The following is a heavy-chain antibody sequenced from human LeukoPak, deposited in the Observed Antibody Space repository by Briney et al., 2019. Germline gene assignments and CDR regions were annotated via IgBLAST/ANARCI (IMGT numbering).Heavy chain of an antibody. J-gene: IGHJ3*02. CDR3: ASIAAAGPDAFDI. D-gene: IGHD6-13*01. V-gene: IGHV4-59*12. CDR2: IYYTGST. Sequence: PSETLSLTCTVSGGSISNYYWNWIRQPPGKGLEWIGYIYYTGSTNYNPSLKSRVTMSVDTSKNQFSLKLSSVTAADTAVYYCASIAAAGPDAFDIWGQGTMVTVSS. CDR1: GGSISNYY.